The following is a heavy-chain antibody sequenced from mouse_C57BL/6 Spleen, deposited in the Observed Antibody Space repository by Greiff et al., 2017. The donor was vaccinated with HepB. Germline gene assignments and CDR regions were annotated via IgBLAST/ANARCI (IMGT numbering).Heavy chain of an antibody. CDR2: IDPENGDT. J-gene: IGHJ3*01. V-gene: IGHV14-4*01. CDR3: TTLYQLPGVAY. Sequence: EVQLQQSGAELVRPGASVKLSCTASGFNIKDDYMHWVKQRPEQGLEWIGWIDPENGDTEYASKFQGKVTITADTSSNTAYLQLSSLTSEDTAVYYCTTLYQLPGVAYWGQGTLVTVAA. D-gene: IGHD2-12*01. CDR1: GFNIKDDY.